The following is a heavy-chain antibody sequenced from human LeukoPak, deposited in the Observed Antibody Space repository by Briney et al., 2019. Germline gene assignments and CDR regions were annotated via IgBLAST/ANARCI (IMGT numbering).Heavy chain of an antibody. J-gene: IGHJ4*02. CDR3: ATDSSGWYRYFDY. CDR1: GFTFTSSA. V-gene: IGHV1-58*01. Sequence: GASVKVSCKASGFTFTSSAVQWVRQARGQRLEWIGWIVVGSGNTNYAQKFQERVTITRDMSTSTAYMELSSLRSEDTAVYYCATDSSGWYRYFDYWGQGTLVTVSS. CDR2: IVVGSGNT. D-gene: IGHD6-13*01.